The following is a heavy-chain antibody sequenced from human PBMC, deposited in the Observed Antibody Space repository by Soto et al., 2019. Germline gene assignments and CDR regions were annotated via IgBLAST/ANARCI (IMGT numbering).Heavy chain of an antibody. CDR2: ISGSLGSA. D-gene: IGHD3-3*01. CDR3: AKDSRLPGFGLLIHASDL. CDR1: GFTFNDYA. J-gene: IGHJ3*01. Sequence: GGSLRLSCAVSGFTFNDYAMSWVRQAPGKGLEWLSTISGSLGSAYYAASVEGRFTISGDNSNNTLYLQMNNLRVEDTATYYCAKDSRLPGFGLLIHASDLWGQGTMVTVSS. V-gene: IGHV3-23*01.